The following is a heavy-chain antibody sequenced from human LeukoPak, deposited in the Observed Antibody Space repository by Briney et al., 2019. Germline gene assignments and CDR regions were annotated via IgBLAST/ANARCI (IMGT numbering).Heavy chain of an antibody. Sequence: GGSLRLSCAASGFTFSSYAMHWVRQAPGKRLEWVAVISYDGSNKYYADSVKGRFTISRDNSKNTLYLQMNSLRAEDTAVYYCARLYYYDSSGYPPYDYWGQGTLVTVSS. D-gene: IGHD3-22*01. CDR1: GFTFSSYA. V-gene: IGHV3-30*04. CDR2: ISYDGSNK. J-gene: IGHJ4*02. CDR3: ARLYYYDSSGYPPYDY.